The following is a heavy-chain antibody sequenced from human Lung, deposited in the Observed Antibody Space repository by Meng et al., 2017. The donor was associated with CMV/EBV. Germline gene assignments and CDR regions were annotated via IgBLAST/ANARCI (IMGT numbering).Heavy chain of an antibody. J-gene: IGHJ4*02. CDR2: ISFDGSNK. V-gene: IGHV3-30*04. CDR1: GFTFSTYA. CDR3: VRDGQAGAKGLDY. Sequence: GESXKISCAASGFTFSTYAMHWVRQAPGKGLEWVAVISFDGSNKYYADSVRGRSIISRDNPNNTVSLQMNSLRVEDTALYYCVRDGQAGAKGLDYWGQGTLVTVS. D-gene: IGHD6-25*01.